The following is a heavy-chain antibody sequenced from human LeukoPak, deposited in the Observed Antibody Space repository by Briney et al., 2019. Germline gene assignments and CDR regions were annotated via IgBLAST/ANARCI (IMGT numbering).Heavy chain of an antibody. D-gene: IGHD6-13*01. CDR3: ARSSQMYSSSWYEGPSPSYYLDY. V-gene: IGHV4-59*01. Sequence: SETLSLTCTVSGGSISSYYWSWIRQPPGKGLEWIGYIYYSGSTNYNPSLKSRVTISVDTSKNQFSLKLSSVTAADTAVYYCARSSQMYSSSWYEGPSPSYYLDYWGQGTLVTVSS. J-gene: IGHJ4*02. CDR1: GGSISSYY. CDR2: IYYSGST.